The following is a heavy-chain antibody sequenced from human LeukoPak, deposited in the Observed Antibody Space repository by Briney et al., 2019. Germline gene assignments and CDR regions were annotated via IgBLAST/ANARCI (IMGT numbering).Heavy chain of an antibody. CDR1: GYIFTDSD. CDR2: MNPKSGYT. V-gene: IGHV1-8*02. Sequence: ASVKVSCKTSGYIFTDSDINWVRQATGQGFEWMGWMNPKSGYTGYAQKLQGRVTMTRNTSINTAYMELSSLQSDDTAVYYCARGDHFDFWNGYPNWGQGTLVTVSS. J-gene: IGHJ4*02. D-gene: IGHD3-3*01. CDR3: ARGDHFDFWNGYPN.